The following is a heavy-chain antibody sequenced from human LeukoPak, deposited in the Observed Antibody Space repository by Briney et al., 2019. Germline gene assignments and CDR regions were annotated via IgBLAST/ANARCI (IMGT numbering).Heavy chain of an antibody. CDR3: ARGYCSSTSCYGAAFDI. V-gene: IGHV4-34*01. D-gene: IGHD2-2*01. CDR2: INHSGST. J-gene: IGHJ3*02. CDR1: GGSFSGYS. Sequence: SETLSLTCAVNGGSFSGYSWSWIRQPPGKGLEWIGEINHSGSTKYNPSLKSRVTISVDTSKKQLSLELSSMTAADTAVYYCARGYCSSTSCYGAAFDIWGQGQWSPSLQ.